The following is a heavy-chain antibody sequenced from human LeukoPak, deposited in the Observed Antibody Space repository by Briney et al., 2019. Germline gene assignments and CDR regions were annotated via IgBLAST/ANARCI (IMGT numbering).Heavy chain of an antibody. Sequence: PSETLSLTCTVSGGSISTYHWSWIRQSAGKGLDWIGRINTSGSTNYNTSLKSRVTMSVDTSKNQFSLKLRSVTAADTAVYYCASERRDTSTGFDFWGQGTLVTVSS. D-gene: IGHD2-8*02. CDR2: INTSGST. V-gene: IGHV4-4*07. J-gene: IGHJ4*02. CDR1: GGSISTYH. CDR3: ASERRDTSTGFDF.